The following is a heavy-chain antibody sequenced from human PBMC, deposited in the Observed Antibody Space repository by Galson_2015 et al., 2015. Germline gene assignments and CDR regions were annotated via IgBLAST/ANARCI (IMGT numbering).Heavy chain of an antibody. CDR2: IWYDGKIK. J-gene: IGHJ4*02. CDR1: RFTFSSYG. Sequence: SLRLSCAASRFTFSSYGMHWVRQAPGKGLEWVAFIWYDGKIKYYVDSVKGRFTISRDNSKNTAYLQMNSLRAEDTAVYYCARDRGDGVPDNSSPDYWGQGTLVTVSS. CDR3: ARDRGDGVPDNSSPDY. D-gene: IGHD3-3*01. V-gene: IGHV3-33*01.